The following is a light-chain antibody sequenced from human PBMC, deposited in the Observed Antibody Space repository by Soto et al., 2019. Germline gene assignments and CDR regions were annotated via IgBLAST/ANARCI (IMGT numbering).Light chain of an antibody. V-gene: IGKV3-11*01. Sequence: EIVLTQSACTLSSSPGERATLSCRASQSVSSYLAWYQQKPGQAPRLLIYDAPNRATGIPARFSGSGSGTDFTLTISSLEPEDFAVYYCQQRSNWPPSTFGQGTRLEIK. CDR1: QSVSSY. J-gene: IGKJ5*01. CDR3: QQRSNWPPST. CDR2: DAP.